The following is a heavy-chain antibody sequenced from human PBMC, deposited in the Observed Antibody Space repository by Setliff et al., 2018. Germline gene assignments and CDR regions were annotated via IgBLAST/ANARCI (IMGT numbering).Heavy chain of an antibody. D-gene: IGHD3-3*01. CDR3: ARAPQYSNFWYALSWFDP. J-gene: IGHJ5*02. CDR2: ISPSGST. V-gene: IGHV4-61*09. CDR1: GASITSGGFY. Sequence: PSETLSLTCSVSGASITSGGFYWTWIRQPAGKGPEWIGHISPSGSTTYNPSVKSRVTISLDTSKNQFSLKLASVTAADTAVYYCARAPQYSNFWYALSWFDPWGQGTLVTVSS.